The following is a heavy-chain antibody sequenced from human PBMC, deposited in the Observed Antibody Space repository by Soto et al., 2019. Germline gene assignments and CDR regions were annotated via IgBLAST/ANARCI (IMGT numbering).Heavy chain of an antibody. CDR3: ANWGYSSGWYDY. J-gene: IGHJ4*02. D-gene: IGHD6-19*01. CDR2: ISYDGSNK. Sequence: QVQLVESGGGVVQPGRSLRLSCAASGFTFSSYGMHWVRQAPGKGLEWVAVISYDGSNKYYADSVKGRFTISRDNSKNTLYLQMNSLRAEDTAVYYCANWGYSSGWYDYWGQGTLVTVSS. V-gene: IGHV3-30*18. CDR1: GFTFSSYG.